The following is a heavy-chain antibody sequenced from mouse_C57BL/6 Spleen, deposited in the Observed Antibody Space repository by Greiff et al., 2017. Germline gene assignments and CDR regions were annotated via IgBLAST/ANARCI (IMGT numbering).Heavy chain of an antibody. CDR2: ISYDGSN. D-gene: IGHD2-3*01. V-gene: IGHV3-6*01. CDR1: GYSITSGYY. J-gene: IGHJ2*01. Sequence: VQLQQSGPGLVKPSQSLSLTCSVTGYSITSGYYWNWIRQFPGNKLEWMGYISYDGSNNYNPSLKNRISITRDTSKNQFFLKLNSVTTEDTATYYCAREIYDGYYVYFDYWGQGTTLTVSS. CDR3: AREIYDGYYVYFDY.